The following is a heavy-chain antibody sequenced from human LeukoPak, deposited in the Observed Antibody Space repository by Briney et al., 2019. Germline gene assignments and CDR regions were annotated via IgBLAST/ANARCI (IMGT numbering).Heavy chain of an antibody. J-gene: IGHJ3*01. Sequence: PGGSLRLSCAASRFTFRNYGMHWVRQAPGKGLEWVAVIWYDGSNKYYADSVKGRFTISRDIAKNTLYLQMNSLRAEDTAVYYCARDPMYNGGNSGAFDFWGQGTLVTVSS. D-gene: IGHD4-23*01. CDR2: IWYDGSNK. V-gene: IGHV3-33*01. CDR3: ARDPMYNGGNSGAFDF. CDR1: RFTFRNYG.